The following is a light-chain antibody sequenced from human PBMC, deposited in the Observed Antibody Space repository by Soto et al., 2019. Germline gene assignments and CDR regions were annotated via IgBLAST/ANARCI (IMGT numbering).Light chain of an antibody. Sequence: DIQMTQSPSTPSGSLGDRVTMSWRASQTISSWLAWYQQKPGKAPKLLIYKASTLKSGVPSRFSGSGSGTEFTLTISSLQPDDFATYYCQHYNSYSEAFGQGTKVDIK. CDR2: KAS. CDR3: QHYNSYSEA. J-gene: IGKJ1*01. V-gene: IGKV1-5*03. CDR1: QTISSW.